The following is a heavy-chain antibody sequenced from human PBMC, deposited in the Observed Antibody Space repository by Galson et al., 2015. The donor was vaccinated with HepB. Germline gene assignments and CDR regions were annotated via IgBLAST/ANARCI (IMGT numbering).Heavy chain of an antibody. CDR3: ARGALYCTNGVCSLGWFDP. J-gene: IGHJ5*02. D-gene: IGHD2-8*01. Sequence: SLRLSCAASGFTFSSYWMSWVRQAPGKGLEWVANIKQDGSEKYYVDSVKGRFTISRDNAKNSLYLQMNSLRAEDTAVYYCARGALYCTNGVCSLGWFDPWGQGTLVTVSS. CDR1: GFTFSSYW. CDR2: IKQDGSEK. V-gene: IGHV3-7*03.